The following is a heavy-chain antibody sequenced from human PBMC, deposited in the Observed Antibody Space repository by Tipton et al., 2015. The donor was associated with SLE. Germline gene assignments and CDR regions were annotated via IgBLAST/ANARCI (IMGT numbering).Heavy chain of an antibody. V-gene: IGHV5-51*03. J-gene: IGHJ6*02. Sequence: QLVQSGAEVKKPGESLKISCKGSGYSFTNYWIGWVRQMPGKGLEWMGIIYPGDSDTRYSPSFQGQVTISADKSISTAYLQWSSLTASDSAMYSCARLGNDYSVFYYYGMDVWGQGTTVTVSS. D-gene: IGHD4-11*01. CDR2: IYPGDSDT. CDR1: GYSFTNYW. CDR3: ARLGNDYSVFYYYGMDV.